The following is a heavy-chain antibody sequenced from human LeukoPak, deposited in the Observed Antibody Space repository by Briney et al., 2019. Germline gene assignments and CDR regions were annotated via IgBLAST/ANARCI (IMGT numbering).Heavy chain of an antibody. CDR1: GGSISSYY. J-gene: IGHJ4*02. D-gene: IGHD3-10*01. CDR2: FYTSGST. CDR3: ARSPYYYGSGTYYDY. Sequence: SETLSLTCTVSGGSISSYYWSWIRQPAGKGLEWIGRFYTSGSTNYNPSLKSRVTISVDKSKNQFSLKLSSVTAADTAVCYCARSPYYYGSGTYYDYWGQGTLVTVSS. V-gene: IGHV4-4*07.